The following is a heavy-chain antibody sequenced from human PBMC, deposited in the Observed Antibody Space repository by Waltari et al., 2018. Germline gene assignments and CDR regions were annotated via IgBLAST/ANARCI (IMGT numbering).Heavy chain of an antibody. CDR3: ARVSTLPHCSSTSCYGWYWDY. Sequence: EVQLVESGGGLVPPGGALRLLITACAFPFSTFAMRLVRQAPGKGPEWVSLMSHRAGNTYYGDCVKGRFTISRDNSKNTLYLQINSLKADDTAVYYCARVSTLPHCSSTSCYGWYWDYWGRGTLVTVSS. J-gene: IGHJ4*02. V-gene: IGHV3-23*04. CDR2: MSHRAGNT. D-gene: IGHD2-2*01. CDR1: AFPFSTFA.